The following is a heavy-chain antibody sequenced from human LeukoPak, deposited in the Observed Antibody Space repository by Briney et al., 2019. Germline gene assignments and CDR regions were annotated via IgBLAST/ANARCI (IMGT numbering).Heavy chain of an antibody. D-gene: IGHD1-26*01. CDR3: ARMESSGSAIDY. Sequence: SETLSLTCTVSGGSISSYYWSWIRQPPGKGREWIGYIYYSGSTNYNPSLKSRVTISVDTSKNQFSLKLSTVTAADTAVYYCARMESSGSAIDYWGQGTLVTVSS. CDR1: GGSISSYY. J-gene: IGHJ4*02. CDR2: IYYSGST. V-gene: IGHV4-59*01.